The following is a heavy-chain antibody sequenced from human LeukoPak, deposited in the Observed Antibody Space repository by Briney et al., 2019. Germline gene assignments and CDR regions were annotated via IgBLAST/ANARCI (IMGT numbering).Heavy chain of an antibody. D-gene: IGHD1-26*01. CDR3: ARGKRYSGSYFDY. CDR2: ISYDGSNK. Sequence: GRSLRLSCAASGFTFSSYAMHWVRQAPGKGLEWVAVISYDGSNKYYADSVKGRFTISRDNSKNTLYLRMNSLRAEDTAVYYCARGKRYSGSYFDYWGQGTLVTVSS. J-gene: IGHJ4*02. CDR1: GFTFSSYA. V-gene: IGHV3-30-3*01.